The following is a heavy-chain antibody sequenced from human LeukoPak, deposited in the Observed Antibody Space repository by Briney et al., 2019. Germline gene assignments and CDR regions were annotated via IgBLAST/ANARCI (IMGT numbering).Heavy chain of an antibody. CDR2: IISSGSTI. CDR1: GFTFSDYY. D-gene: IGHD3-3*01. J-gene: IGHJ3*02. CDR3: ARATPYYDFWSGADAFDI. V-gene: IGHV3-11*04. Sequence: KSGGSLRLSCAASGFTFSDYYMSWIRQAPGKGLEWVSYIISSGSTIYYADSVKGRFTISRDNAKNSLYLQMNSLRAEDTAVYYCARATPYYDFWSGADAFDIWGQGTMVTVSS.